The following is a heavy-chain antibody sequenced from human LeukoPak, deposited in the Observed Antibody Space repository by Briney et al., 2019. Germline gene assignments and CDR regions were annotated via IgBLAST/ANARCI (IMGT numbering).Heavy chain of an antibody. D-gene: IGHD4-17*01. Sequence: SVKVSCKASGGTFSSYAISWVRQAPGQGLEWMGGIIPIFGTANYAQKFQGRVTITTDESTSTAYMELSSLRSEDTAVYYCARGVRIGDYGDDDYYFDYWGQGTLVTVSS. J-gene: IGHJ4*02. CDR3: ARGVRIGDYGDDDYYFDY. V-gene: IGHV1-69*05. CDR1: GGTFSSYA. CDR2: IIPIFGTA.